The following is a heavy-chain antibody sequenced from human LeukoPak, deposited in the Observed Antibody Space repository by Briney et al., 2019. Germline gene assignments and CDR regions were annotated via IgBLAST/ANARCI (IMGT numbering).Heavy chain of an antibody. CDR2: INHSGST. Sequence: PSETLSLTCAVYGGSFSGYYWSWIRQPPGKGLEWIGGINHSGSTNYNQSLKSRVTISVDTSKYQFSLKLSSVPAADTAVYYCARGLKYYYDSSGYPPLGYWGQGTLVTVSS. CDR1: GGSFSGYY. J-gene: IGHJ4*02. CDR3: ARGLKYYYDSSGYPPLGY. D-gene: IGHD3-22*01. V-gene: IGHV4-34*01.